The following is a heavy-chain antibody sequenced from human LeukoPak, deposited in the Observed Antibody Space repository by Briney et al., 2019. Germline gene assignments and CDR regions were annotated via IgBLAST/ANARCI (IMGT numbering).Heavy chain of an antibody. V-gene: IGHV1-2*02. D-gene: IGHD6-13*01. J-gene: IGHJ5*02. Sequence: AGSVKVSCKASGYTFTGYYMHWLRQALGQGLEWMAWINPNSSGTNYAQKFQRRVTMNRDTSISTAYMELSRLRSDDTAVYYCARVGYSSSWYGFVDGVGWFDPWGQGTLVTVSS. CDR1: GYTFTGYY. CDR2: INPNSSGT. CDR3: ARVGYSSSWYGFVDGVGWFDP.